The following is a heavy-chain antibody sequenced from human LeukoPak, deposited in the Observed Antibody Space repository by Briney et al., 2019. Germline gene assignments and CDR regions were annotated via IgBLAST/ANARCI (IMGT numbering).Heavy chain of an antibody. J-gene: IGHJ4*02. D-gene: IGHD3-10*01. Sequence: GSLRLSCAASGFTFSKAWMSWVRQAPGKGLEWVGRIKSKTDGGTTDYAAPVKGRFTISRDDSRNTLSLQMNSLKTEDTAVYYCTTITMIREHEDYWGQGTLVTVSS. CDR1: GFTFSKAW. V-gene: IGHV3-15*01. CDR3: TTITMIREHEDY. CDR2: IKSKTDGGTT.